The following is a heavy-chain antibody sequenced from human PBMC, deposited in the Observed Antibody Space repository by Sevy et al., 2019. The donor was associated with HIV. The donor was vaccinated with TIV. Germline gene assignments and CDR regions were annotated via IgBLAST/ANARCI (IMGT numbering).Heavy chain of an antibody. CDR3: ARAPPVRSGDDSLNWFDP. J-gene: IGHJ5*02. CDR1: GGSVSSGSYY. D-gene: IGHD6-25*01. Sequence: SETLSLTCTVSGGSVSSGSYYWSWIRQPPGKGLEWIGYIYYSGSTNYNPSLKSRVTISVDTSKNQFSLRLTSVTTADTATYYCARAPPVRSGDDSLNWFDPWGQGALVTVSS. CDR2: IYYSGST. V-gene: IGHV4-61*01.